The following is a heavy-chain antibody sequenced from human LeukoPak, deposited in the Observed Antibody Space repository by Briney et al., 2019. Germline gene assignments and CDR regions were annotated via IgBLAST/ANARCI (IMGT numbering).Heavy chain of an antibody. J-gene: IGHJ4*02. CDR3: ARIEYSSSSSHY. Sequence: SEPLSLTCTVSGYSISSGYYWGWIRQPPGKGLEWIGSIYHSGSTYYNPSLKSRVTISADTSKNQFSLKLSSVTAADTAVYYCARIEYSSSSSHYWGQGTLVTVSS. CDR1: GYSISSGYY. D-gene: IGHD6-6*01. V-gene: IGHV4-38-2*02. CDR2: IYHSGST.